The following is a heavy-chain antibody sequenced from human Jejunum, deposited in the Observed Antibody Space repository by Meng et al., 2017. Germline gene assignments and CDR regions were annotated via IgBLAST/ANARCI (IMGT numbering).Heavy chain of an antibody. CDR3: AKDISGSSYFYYGMDV. CDR1: GFSLSTYA. V-gene: IGHV3-23*01. CDR2: ITKSGDRT. J-gene: IGHJ6*02. D-gene: IGHD1-26*01. Sequence: GESLKISCAASGFSLSTYAMSWVRQAPGKGLEYVSVITKSGDRTYYADSVKGRFTVSRDNSKNTLYLQMNSLRAEDTAVYYCAKDISGSSYFYYGMDVWGQGTTVTGSS.